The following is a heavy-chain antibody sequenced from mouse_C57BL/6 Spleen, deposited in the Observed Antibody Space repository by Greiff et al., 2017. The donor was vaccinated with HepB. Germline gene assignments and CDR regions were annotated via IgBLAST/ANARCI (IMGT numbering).Heavy chain of an antibody. CDR2: IYPGDGDT. Sequence: VMLVESGPELVKPGASVKISCKASGYAFSSSWMNWVKQRPGKGLEWIGRIYPGDGDTNYNGKFKGKATLTADKSSSTAYMQLSSLTSEDSAVYFCAGGSSYGDFDYWGQGTTLTVSS. CDR1: GYAFSSSW. CDR3: AGGSSYGDFDY. D-gene: IGHD1-1*01. J-gene: IGHJ2*01. V-gene: IGHV1-82*01.